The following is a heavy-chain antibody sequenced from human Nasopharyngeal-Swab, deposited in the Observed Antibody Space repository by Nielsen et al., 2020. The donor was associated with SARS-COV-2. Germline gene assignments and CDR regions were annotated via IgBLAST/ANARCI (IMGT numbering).Heavy chain of an antibody. CDR3: ARLSWFGESIYYFDY. V-gene: IGHV7-4-1*02. D-gene: IGHD3-10*01. J-gene: IGHJ4*02. Sequence: ASVKVSCKASGYTFTSYAMNWVRQAPGQGLEWMGWINTSTGNPTYAQGFTGRFVFSLDTSVSTAYLQISSLKAEDTAVYYCARLSWFGESIYYFDYWGQGTLVTVSS. CDR2: INTSTGNP. CDR1: GYTFTSYA.